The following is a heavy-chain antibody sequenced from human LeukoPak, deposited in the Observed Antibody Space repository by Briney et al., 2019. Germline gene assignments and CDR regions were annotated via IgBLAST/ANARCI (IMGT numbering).Heavy chain of an antibody. CDR3: ARNGPYYYYYGMDV. J-gene: IGHJ6*02. CDR1: GGSISSYY. CDR2: IYYSGST. Sequence: SETLSLTCTVSGGSISSYYWSWIRQPPGKGLEWIGYIYYSGSTNYNPSLKSRVTISVDTSKNQFSLKLSSVTAADTAVYYCARNGPYYYYYGMDVWGQGTTVTVSS. D-gene: IGHD2-8*01. V-gene: IGHV4-59*01.